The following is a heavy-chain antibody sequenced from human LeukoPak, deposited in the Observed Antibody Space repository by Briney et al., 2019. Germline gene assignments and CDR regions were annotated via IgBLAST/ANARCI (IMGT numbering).Heavy chain of an antibody. CDR3: ARGPLAYCGGDCYSDFDY. CDR1: GFTFSSYS. D-gene: IGHD2-21*01. Sequence: GGSLRLSCAASGFTFSSYSMNWVRQAPGKGLEWVSSISSSSSYIYYADSVKGRFTISRDNAKNSLYLQMNSLRAEDTAVYYCARGPLAYCGGDCYSDFDYWGQGTLVTVSS. V-gene: IGHV3-21*01. J-gene: IGHJ4*02. CDR2: ISSSSSYI.